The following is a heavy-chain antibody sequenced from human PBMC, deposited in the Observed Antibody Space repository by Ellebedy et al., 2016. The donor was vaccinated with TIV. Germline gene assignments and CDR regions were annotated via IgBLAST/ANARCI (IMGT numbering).Heavy chain of an antibody. Sequence: SETLSLXXTVSGGSISSTTYYWEWIRQPPGKRLEWIGSIYSSGRTHYSPSLDSRATISVDTSKNQFSLKLSSVTAADTAVYYCARYRSGIVVVPAHYGMDVWGQGTTVTVSS. V-gene: IGHV4-39*01. CDR2: IYSSGRT. D-gene: IGHD2-2*01. J-gene: IGHJ6*02. CDR3: ARYRSGIVVVPAHYGMDV. CDR1: GGSISSTTYY.